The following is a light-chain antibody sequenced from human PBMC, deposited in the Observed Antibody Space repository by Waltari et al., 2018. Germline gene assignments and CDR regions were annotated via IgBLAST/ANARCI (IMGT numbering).Light chain of an antibody. CDR3: KQYYSSPYT. Sequence: DFVMTQAPASLALSLGERATIHCKTSPTVLYNSDKRNYLTWYQQKPGQPPKLVFYLASTRESGVPDRFSASGSGTDFTLTISRLQPEDVAIYYCKQYYSSPYTFGQGTRLEIK. V-gene: IGKV4-1*01. J-gene: IGKJ2*01. CDR2: LAS. CDR1: PTVLYNSDKRNY.